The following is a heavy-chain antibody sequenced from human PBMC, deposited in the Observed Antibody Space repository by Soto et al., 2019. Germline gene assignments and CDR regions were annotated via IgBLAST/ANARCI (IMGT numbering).Heavy chain of an antibody. CDR2: IYHSGST. CDR1: GGSISGSNW. Sequence: SETLSLTCAVSGGSISGSNWWSWVRQPPGKGLEWIGEIYHSGSTNYNPSLKSRVTISVDKSKNQFSLKLSSVTAADTAVYYCARAYSSSSVSSEYYFDYWGQGTLVTVS. J-gene: IGHJ4*02. CDR3: ARAYSSSSVSSEYYFDY. V-gene: IGHV4-4*02. D-gene: IGHD6-6*01.